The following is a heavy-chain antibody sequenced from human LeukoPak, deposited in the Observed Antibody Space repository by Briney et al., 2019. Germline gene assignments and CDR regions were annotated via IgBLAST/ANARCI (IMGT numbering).Heavy chain of an antibody. CDR3: ARAGLIYQAAAYYFDY. CDR1: GGSISSYY. J-gene: IGHJ4*02. V-gene: IGHV4-59*01. CDR2: IYYRGST. Sequence: SEALSLTCTVSGGSISSYYWSWIRQPPGKGLEWIGYIYYRGSTNYNPSLKSRVTISVDTSKNQFSLKLSSVTAADTAVYYCARAGLIYQAAAYYFDYWGQGTLVTVSS. D-gene: IGHD6-25*01.